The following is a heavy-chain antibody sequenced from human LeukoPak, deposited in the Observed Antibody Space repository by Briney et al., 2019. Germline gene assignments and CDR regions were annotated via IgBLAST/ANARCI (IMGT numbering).Heavy chain of an antibody. CDR2: IKSDGSEK. CDR1: GITINGYW. Sequence: GGSLRLSGAASGITINGYWMSWVRQAPGKGLVWVGNIKSDGSEKYYTNSMKGRFTISRDNAKNSLYLQMNNLGAEDTAVYFCARYEYTGSFHYFDSWGQGTLVTVSS. D-gene: IGHD3-16*01. J-gene: IGHJ4*02. CDR3: ARYEYTGSFHYFDS. V-gene: IGHV3-7*03.